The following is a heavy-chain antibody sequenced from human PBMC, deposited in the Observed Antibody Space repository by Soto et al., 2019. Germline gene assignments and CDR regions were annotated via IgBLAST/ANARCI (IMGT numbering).Heavy chain of an antibody. CDR3: ARLRMYGSGTPTDDYYGMDV. CDR1: GYTFNSYG. Sequence: GASVKVSCKASGYTFNSYGISWVRQAPGQGLEWMGWISAYNGNTNYVQKFQGRVTMTTEKSTSTAYMELRSLRSDDTAMYYCARLRMYGSGTPTDDYYGMDVWGQGTTVTVSS. J-gene: IGHJ6*02. V-gene: IGHV1-18*04. CDR2: ISAYNGNT. D-gene: IGHD3-10*01.